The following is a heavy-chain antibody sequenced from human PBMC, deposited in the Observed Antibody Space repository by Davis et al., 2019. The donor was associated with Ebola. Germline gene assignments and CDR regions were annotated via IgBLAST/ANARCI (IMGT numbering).Heavy chain of an antibody. V-gene: IGHV3-21*01. CDR2: ISSDSDYI. CDR1: GFTFTIFD. Sequence: GGSLRLSCAASGFTFTIFDMHWVRQAPGKGLEWVSSISSDSDYIYYADSVKGRFTISRDNAKNSLYLQMNSLRAEDTAVYYCAKENSWNDVYYYYYGMDVWGKGTTVTVSS. J-gene: IGHJ6*04. CDR3: AKENSWNDVYYYYYGMDV. D-gene: IGHD1-1*01.